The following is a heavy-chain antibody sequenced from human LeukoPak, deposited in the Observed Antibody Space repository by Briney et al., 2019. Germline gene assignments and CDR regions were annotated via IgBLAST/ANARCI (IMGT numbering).Heavy chain of an antibody. Sequence: SETLSLTCTVSGGSISSYYWSWIRQPPGKGLEWIGYIYYSGSTYYNPSLKSRVTISVDTSKNQFSLKLSSVTAADTAVYYCARAYYGQRVDYWGQGTLVTVSS. V-gene: IGHV4-59*06. J-gene: IGHJ4*02. CDR1: GGSISSYY. CDR3: ARAYYGQRVDY. CDR2: IYYSGST. D-gene: IGHD4-17*01.